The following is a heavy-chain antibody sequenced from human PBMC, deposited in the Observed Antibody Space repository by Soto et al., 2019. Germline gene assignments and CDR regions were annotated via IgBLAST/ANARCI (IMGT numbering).Heavy chain of an antibody. V-gene: IGHV4-30-4*01. CDR3: ASNSYGYTCYDY. J-gene: IGHJ4*02. CDR1: GGTISSGGYY. Sequence: QVQLQESGPGLVKPSQTLSLTCTVSGGTISSGGYYWSWIRQPPRKGLEWIGYIYYSGSNYYNQSLKSRVTISVETSKNQFSLKLSSVTAADTAVYYCASNSYGYTCYDYWGQGTLVTVSS. CDR2: IYYSGSN. D-gene: IGHD5-18*01.